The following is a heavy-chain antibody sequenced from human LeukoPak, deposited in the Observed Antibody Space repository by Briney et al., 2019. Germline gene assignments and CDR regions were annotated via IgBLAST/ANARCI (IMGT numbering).Heavy chain of an antibody. J-gene: IGHJ3*02. CDR3: ARDGSYYGLAFDI. Sequence: GGSLRLSCAASGFTFSSYGMHWVRQAPGKGLEWVAFIRYDGSNKYYADSVKGRFTISRDNSKNTLYLQMNSLRSDDTAVYYCARDGSYYGLAFDIWGQGTMVTVSS. CDR1: GFTFSSYG. V-gene: IGHV3-30*02. D-gene: IGHD1-26*01. CDR2: IRYDGSNK.